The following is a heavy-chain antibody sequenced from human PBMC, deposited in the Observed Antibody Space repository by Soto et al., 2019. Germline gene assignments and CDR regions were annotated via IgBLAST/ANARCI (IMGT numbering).Heavy chain of an antibody. CDR3: ATRLIAGRGAFDV. Sequence: ASVKVSCKVSVDTLSERSIDCLRQVHGKGLEWMGGLDPEGSEMIYAQKFQGSVTMTEDTSADTAYMELSSLRSEDTAIYYCATRLIAGRGAFDVWGQGTMVTVSS. V-gene: IGHV1-24*01. CDR2: LDPEGSEM. J-gene: IGHJ3*01. CDR1: VDTLSERS.